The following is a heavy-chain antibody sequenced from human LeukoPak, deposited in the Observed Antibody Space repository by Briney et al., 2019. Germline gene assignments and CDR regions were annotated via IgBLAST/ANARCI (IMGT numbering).Heavy chain of an antibody. V-gene: IGHV4-39*01. J-gene: IGHJ4*02. D-gene: IGHD2-15*01. CDR1: DDSISSSSFF. CDR3: ARRSGGVLDY. CDR2: IFYTGST. Sequence: SETLSLTCTVSDDSISSSSFFWAWIRQPPGKGLEWIGSIFYTGSTSYNPSLKSRVTISVDTSKNHFSLNLSSVTATDSAVYYCARRSGGVLDYWGRGTLVAVSS.